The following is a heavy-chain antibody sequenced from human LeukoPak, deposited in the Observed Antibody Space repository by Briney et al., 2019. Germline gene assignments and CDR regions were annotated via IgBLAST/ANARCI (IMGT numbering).Heavy chain of an antibody. CDR3: AKAGGGGVDCDAFDI. CDR1: GFTLDDYA. CDR2: ISCNSGSI. J-gene: IGHJ3*02. V-gene: IGHV3-9*03. Sequence: PSRSLRLSCAASGFTLDDYAMHWVRPVPWKGLEWVSGISCNSGSIGYADCVKGRFTISRDNAKISLYLQMNSLRVEDMALYYCAKAGGGGVDCDAFDIWGQGTMVTVSS. D-gene: IGHD2-21*02.